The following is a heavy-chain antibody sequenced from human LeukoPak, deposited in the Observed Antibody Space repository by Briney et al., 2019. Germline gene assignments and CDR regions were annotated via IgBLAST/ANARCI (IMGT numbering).Heavy chain of an antibody. CDR3: ARVGDYNWNYLDY. CDR2: IYYSGST. CDR1: GGSISSYY. V-gene: IGHV4-59*01. J-gene: IGHJ4*02. D-gene: IGHD1-20*01. Sequence: PSETLSLTCTVSGGSISSYYWSWLRQPPGKGLEWIGYIYYSGSTNYNPSLKSRVTISVDTSKNQFSLKLSSVTAADTAVYYCARVGDYNWNYLDYWGQGTLVTVSS.